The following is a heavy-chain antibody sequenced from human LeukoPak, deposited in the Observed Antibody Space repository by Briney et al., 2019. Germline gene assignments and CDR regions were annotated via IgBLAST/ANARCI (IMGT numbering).Heavy chain of an antibody. J-gene: IGHJ4*02. V-gene: IGHV3-21*01. D-gene: IGHD4-17*01. Sequence: GGSLRLSCAASGFTFSSYSMNWVRQPPGKGLEWVSSIGSSTSYIYYADSLKGRFTISRDNAKNSLYLQMNSLRAEDTAVYYFARDSYGGYFFDSGAQETLVTVS. CDR2: IGSSTSYI. CDR1: GFTFSSYS. CDR3: ARDSYGGYFFDS.